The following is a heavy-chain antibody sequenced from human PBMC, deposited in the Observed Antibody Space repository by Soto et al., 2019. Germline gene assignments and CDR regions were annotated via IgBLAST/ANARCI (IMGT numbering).Heavy chain of an antibody. J-gene: IGHJ4*02. Sequence: ASVKVSCKASGYTFTSYAMHWVRQAPGQRLEWMGWINAGNGNTKYSQKFQGRVTITRDTSASTAYMELSSLRSEDTAVYYCAREYSGYDWFFDYWGQGTLVTVSS. CDR2: INAGNGNT. D-gene: IGHD5-12*01. CDR1: GYTFTSYA. V-gene: IGHV1-3*01. CDR3: AREYSGYDWFFDY.